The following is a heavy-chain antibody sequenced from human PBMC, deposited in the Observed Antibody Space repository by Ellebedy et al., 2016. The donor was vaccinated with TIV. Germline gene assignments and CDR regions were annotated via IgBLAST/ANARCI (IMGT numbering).Heavy chain of an antibody. CDR2: IYHSGST. D-gene: IGHD3-22*01. J-gene: IGHJ6*03. V-gene: IGHV4-4*02. CDR1: GGPISSSYW. Sequence: GSLRLSCAVFGGPISSSYWWSWVRQPPGKGLEWIGDIYHSGSTNYNLSLKSRVIIGVAKSKNQLSLQLTSVTAADAAVYYCARVNIDKSGYNYVYYMDAWGNGTTVTVSS. CDR3: ARVNIDKSGYNYVYYMDA.